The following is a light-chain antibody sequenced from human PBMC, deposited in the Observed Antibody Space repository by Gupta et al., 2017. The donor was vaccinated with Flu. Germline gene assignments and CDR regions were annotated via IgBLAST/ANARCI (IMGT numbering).Light chain of an antibody. V-gene: IGKV3-20*01. Sequence: ERATLSCRASQSVITSFLAWYQQKPGQAPRLLIYGASSRATGIPDRFSGSGSGTDFTLTINRLEPEDFAVYYCQQYGTSPWTFGQGTKVEIK. J-gene: IGKJ1*01. CDR3: QQYGTSPWT. CDR1: QSVITSF. CDR2: GAS.